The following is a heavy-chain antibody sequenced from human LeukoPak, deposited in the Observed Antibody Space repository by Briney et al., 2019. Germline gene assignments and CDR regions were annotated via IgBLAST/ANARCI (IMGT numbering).Heavy chain of an antibody. V-gene: IGHV3-21*01. CDR1: GFTFSGYS. CDR2: ISSSSSYI. J-gene: IGHJ5*02. CDR3: ARENYDFWSGYYPNWFDP. D-gene: IGHD3-3*01. Sequence: PGGSLRLSCAASGFTFSGYSMNWVRQAPGKGLEWVSSISSSSSYIYYADSVKGRFTISRDNAKNSLYLQMNSLRAEDTAVYYCARENYDFWSGYYPNWFDPWGQGTLVTVSS.